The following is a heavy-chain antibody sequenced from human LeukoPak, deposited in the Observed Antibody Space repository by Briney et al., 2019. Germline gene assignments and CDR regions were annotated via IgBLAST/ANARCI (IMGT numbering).Heavy chain of an antibody. Sequence: QTLSLTCVISGDSVASNSTACNWITQSPSRGLEWLGRTYYRSRWYNDYAVSVKGRITINPDTSKNQFSLQLNSVTPEDTAVYYCARGGQGDGYSADEAFDFWGQGTVVTVS. CDR2: TYYRSRWYN. D-gene: IGHD5-24*01. V-gene: IGHV6-1*01. J-gene: IGHJ3*01. CDR3: ARGGQGDGYSADEAFDF. CDR1: GDSVASNSTA.